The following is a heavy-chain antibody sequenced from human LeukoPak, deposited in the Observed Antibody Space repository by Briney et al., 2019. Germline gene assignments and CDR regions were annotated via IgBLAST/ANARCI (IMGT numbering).Heavy chain of an antibody. CDR3: AKRYCSSTSCYDDY. CDR2: ISGSGGST. J-gene: IGHJ4*02. V-gene: IGHV3-23*01. Sequence: GGSLRLSCAASGFTFSSYAMSWVRQAPGKGLEWVSAISGSGGSTYYADSVKGRFTISRDNSKNTLYLQMNSLRAEDTAVYYCAKRYCSSTSCYDDYWGQGTLVTASS. D-gene: IGHD2-2*01. CDR1: GFTFSSYA.